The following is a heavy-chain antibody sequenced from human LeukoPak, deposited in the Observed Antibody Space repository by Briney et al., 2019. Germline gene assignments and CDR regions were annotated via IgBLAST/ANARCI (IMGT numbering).Heavy chain of an antibody. V-gene: IGHV3-21*01. CDR2: ISSSSSYI. CDR1: GFTFSSYS. J-gene: IGHJ6*03. D-gene: IGHD2-15*01. Sequence: PGGSLRLSCAASGFTFSSYSMNWVRQAPGKGLEWVSSISSSSSYIYYADSVKGRFTISRDNAKNSLYLQMNSLRAEDTAVYYCARDGGGGDIAIGLWYYYMDVWGKGTTVTVSS. CDR3: ARDGGGGDIAIGLWYYYMDV.